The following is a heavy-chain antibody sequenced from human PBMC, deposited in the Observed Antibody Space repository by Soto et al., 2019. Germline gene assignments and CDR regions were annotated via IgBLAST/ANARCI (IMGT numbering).Heavy chain of an antibody. J-gene: IGHJ6*03. CDR3: AKAGPFTAMVYHYYYYMDV. V-gene: IGHV3-9*01. CDR1: GFTFDDYA. CDR2: ISWNSGSI. D-gene: IGHD5-18*01. Sequence: GGSLRLSCAASGFTFDDYAMHWVRQAPGKGLEWVSGISWNSGSIGYADSVKGRFTISRDNAKNSLYLQMNSLGAEDTALYYCAKAGPFTAMVYHYYYYMDVWGKGTTVTVSS.